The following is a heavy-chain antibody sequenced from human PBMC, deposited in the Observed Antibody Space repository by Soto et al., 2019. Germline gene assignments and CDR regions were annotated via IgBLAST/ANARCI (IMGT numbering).Heavy chain of an antibody. D-gene: IGHD6-13*01. Sequence: SETLSLTCTVSGGSISSYYWSWIRQPPGKGLEWIGYIYYSGSANYNPSLKSRVTISVDTSKNQFSLKLSSVTAADTAVYYCARGSSWYYCYSVRDVWGRGTRVTFSS. J-gene: IGHJ6*02. V-gene: IGHV4-59*01. CDR1: GGSISSYY. CDR2: IYYSGSA. CDR3: ARGSSWYYCYSVRDV.